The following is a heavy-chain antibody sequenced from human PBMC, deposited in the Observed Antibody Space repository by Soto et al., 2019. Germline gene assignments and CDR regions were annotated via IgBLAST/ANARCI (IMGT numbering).Heavy chain of an antibody. CDR2: IKSRSDAGTT. CDR3: TTDLWRIAVVVLASGFYNP. D-gene: IGHD2-15*01. Sequence: AGGSLRLSCAASGFTFSDAWMSWVRQAPGKGLEWVGRIKSRSDAGTTDYAAPVKGRFTISRDDSKNMLYLQMNSLKSEDTALYYCTTDLWRIAVVVLASGFYNPWGQGTQVTVSS. J-gene: IGHJ5*02. CDR1: GFTFSDAW. V-gene: IGHV3-15*01.